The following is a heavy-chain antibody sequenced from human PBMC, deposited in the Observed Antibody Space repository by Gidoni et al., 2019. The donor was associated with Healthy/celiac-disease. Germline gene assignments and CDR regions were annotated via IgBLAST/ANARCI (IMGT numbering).Heavy chain of an antibody. CDR3: ARADMSSGWYQYDAFDI. CDR2: INHSGST. D-gene: IGHD6-19*01. J-gene: IGHJ3*02. V-gene: IGHV4-34*01. Sequence: QVQLQQWGAGLLKPSATLSLTCAVYGGSFSGFYWSWIRQPPGKGLEWIGEINHSGSTNYNPSLKSRVTISVDTSKNQFSLKLSSVTAADTAVYYCARADMSSGWYQYDAFDIWGQGTMVTVSS. CDR1: GGSFSGFY.